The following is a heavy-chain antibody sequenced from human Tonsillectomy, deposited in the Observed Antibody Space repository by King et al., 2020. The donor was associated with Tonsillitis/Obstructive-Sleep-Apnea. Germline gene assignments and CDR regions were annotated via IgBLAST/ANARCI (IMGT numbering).Heavy chain of an antibody. Sequence: QEEGQGLVKPSGTRSLTCAVSGDSVSNSNWWTWVRQPPGKGLVWIGEIYYSGSAHYHPSLKSRVNISLDKSKNQFSLKLTSVTAADTAVYYCARGHCSGGSCPNDYWGQGTLVTVSS. CDR2: IYYSGSA. CDR3: ARGHCSGGSCPNDY. V-gene: IGHV4-4*02. D-gene: IGHD2-15*01. CDR1: GDSVSNSNW. J-gene: IGHJ4*02.